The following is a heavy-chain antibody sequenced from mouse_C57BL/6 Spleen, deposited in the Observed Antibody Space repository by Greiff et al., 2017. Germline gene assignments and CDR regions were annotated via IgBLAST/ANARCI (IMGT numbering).Heavy chain of an antibody. Sequence: QVQLQQPGAELVKPGASVKLSCKASGYTFTSYWMHWVKQRPGRGLEWIGRIDPNSGGTKYNEKFKSKATLTVDKPSSTAYMQLSSLTSEDSAVYYYARGYYDYDGDGYYFDYWGQGTTLTVSS. CDR2: IDPNSGGT. V-gene: IGHV1-72*01. J-gene: IGHJ2*01. CDR3: ARGYYDYDGDGYYFDY. CDR1: GYTFTSYW. D-gene: IGHD2-4*01.